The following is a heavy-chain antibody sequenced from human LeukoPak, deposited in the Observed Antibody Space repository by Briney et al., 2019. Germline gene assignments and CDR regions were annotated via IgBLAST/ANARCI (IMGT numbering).Heavy chain of an antibody. D-gene: IGHD3-22*01. CDR2: IKEDGSEK. CDR1: GFTFSTYW. J-gene: IGHJ4*02. V-gene: IGHV3-7*01. Sequence: GGSLRLSCAASGFTFSTYWMSWVRQAPGKGLEWVANIKEDGSEKYYGDSVKARFTISRDNAKNSLYLQMNSLRAEDTAVYYCARDSSGYQWGQGTLVTVSS. CDR3: ARDSSGYQ.